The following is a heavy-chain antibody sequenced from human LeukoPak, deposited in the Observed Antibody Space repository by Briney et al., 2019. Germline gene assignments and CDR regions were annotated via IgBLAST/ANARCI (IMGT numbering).Heavy chain of an antibody. CDR2: ISYDGSNK. D-gene: IGHD3-22*01. J-gene: IGHJ4*02. CDR3: AKMRTMYKYDSSGYYNDH. V-gene: IGHV3-30*18. Sequence: GGSLRLSCAASGLTFSSYGMHWVRQAPGKGLEWVAVISYDGSNKYYADSVKGRFTISRDNSKNTLYMQMNSLIAEDTAVYYCAKMRTMYKYDSSGYYNDHWGQGTLVTVSS. CDR1: GLTFSSYG.